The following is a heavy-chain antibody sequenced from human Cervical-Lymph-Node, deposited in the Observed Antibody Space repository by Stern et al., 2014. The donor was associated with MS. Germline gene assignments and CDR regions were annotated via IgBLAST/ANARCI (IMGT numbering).Heavy chain of an antibody. CDR1: GYTFTNCY. CDR3: VCWSDYTDY. V-gene: IGHV1-46*01. J-gene: IGHJ4*02. Sequence: MQLVESGAEVKKPGASVKLSCKASGYTFTNCYMHWVRQAPGQGLEWMGIMNPSGHSTTSAQNFQGRVTVTRDPSTSTVYMELSSLRSEDTALYYCVCWSDYTDYWGQGTLVTVSS. CDR2: MNPSGHST. D-gene: IGHD3-3*01.